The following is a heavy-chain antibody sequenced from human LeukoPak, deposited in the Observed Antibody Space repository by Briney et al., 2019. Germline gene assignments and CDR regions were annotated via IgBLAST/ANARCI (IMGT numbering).Heavy chain of an antibody. CDR2: IIPIFGTA. D-gene: IGHD4-17*01. CDR1: GGTFSSYA. CDR3: ARHLAGATVTTLTY. Sequence: ASVKVSCKASGGTFSSYAISWVRQAPGQGLEWMGGIIPIFGTANYAQKFQGRVTMTRDTSISTAYMELSRLRSDDTAVYYCARHLAGATVTTLTYWGQGTLVTVSS. V-gene: IGHV1-69*05. J-gene: IGHJ4*02.